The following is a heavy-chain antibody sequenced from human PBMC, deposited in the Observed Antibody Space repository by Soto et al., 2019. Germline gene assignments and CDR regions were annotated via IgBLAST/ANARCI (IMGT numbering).Heavy chain of an antibody. V-gene: IGHV3-53*01. J-gene: IGHJ3*01. Sequence: DVPLVESGGGLIQPGQSLRLSCAAFGLTISGKKYVAWVRQAPGKGLEWVSGLYDVDGSFYADSVRGRFTTSSDSSKTTVYLQMNDLRPDDTAVYYCATWHEREHAYDVWGQGTPVTVSS. CDR1: GLTISGKKY. CDR2: LYDVDGS. D-gene: IGHD1-1*01. CDR3: ATWHEREHAYDV.